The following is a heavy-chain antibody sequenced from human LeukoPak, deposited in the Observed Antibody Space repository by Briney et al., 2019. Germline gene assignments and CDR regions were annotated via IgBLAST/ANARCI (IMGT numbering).Heavy chain of an antibody. D-gene: IGHD4-11*01. J-gene: IGHJ4*02. Sequence: SETLSLTCTVSGGSISSYYWSWIRQPPGKGLEWIGYMYYSGSTKYNPSLKSRVTISVDTSKNQFSLKLSSVTAADTAVYYCARSYRNYYPFDYWGQGTLVTVSS. CDR2: MYYSGST. CDR1: GGSISSYY. V-gene: IGHV4-59*01. CDR3: ARSYRNYYPFDY.